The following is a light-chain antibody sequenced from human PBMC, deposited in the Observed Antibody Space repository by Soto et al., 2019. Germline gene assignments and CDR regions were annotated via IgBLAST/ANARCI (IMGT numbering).Light chain of an antibody. Sequence: EMVVTQSPGTLSVSPGERATLSCRASQSVSSNLAWYQQKPGQAPRLLIDGASTRATGIPARFSGSGSGTEFTLTISSLQSEDFEVYYCQQYNNWPPDFTFGQGTRLEI. V-gene: IGKV3-15*01. CDR1: QSVSSN. CDR2: GAS. CDR3: QQYNNWPPDFT. J-gene: IGKJ5*01.